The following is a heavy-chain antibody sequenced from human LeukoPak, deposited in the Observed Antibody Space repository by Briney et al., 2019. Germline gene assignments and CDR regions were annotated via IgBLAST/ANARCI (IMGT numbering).Heavy chain of an antibody. CDR1: GFTFDDYA. CDR3: AKDSGSYPRHFDY. CDR2: ISWNSGSI. V-gene: IGHV3-9*03. D-gene: IGHD1-26*01. Sequence: GGSLRLSCAASGFTFDDYAMHWVRQAPGKGLEWVSGISWNSGSIGYADSVKGRFTISRDNAKNSLYLQMNSLRAEDMALYYCAKDSGSYPRHFDYWGQGTLVTVSS. J-gene: IGHJ4*02.